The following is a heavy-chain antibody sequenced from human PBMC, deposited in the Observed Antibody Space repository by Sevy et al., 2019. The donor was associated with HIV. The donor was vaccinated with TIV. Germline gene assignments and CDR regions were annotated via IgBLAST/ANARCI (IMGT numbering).Heavy chain of an antibody. CDR3: ARDVRGEGIRPGDLDY. CDR2: IWNDGSNK. D-gene: IGHD3-10*02. CDR1: GFTFSDFG. J-gene: IGHJ4*02. Sequence: VGSLRLSCAASGFTFSDFGMQWVRQAPGKGLQWVAVIWNDGSNKYYADSLKGRFTTSRDNSSNTLYLQMNSLRAEDTAVYYCARDVRGEGIRPGDLDYWGQGTLVTVSS. V-gene: IGHV3-33*01.